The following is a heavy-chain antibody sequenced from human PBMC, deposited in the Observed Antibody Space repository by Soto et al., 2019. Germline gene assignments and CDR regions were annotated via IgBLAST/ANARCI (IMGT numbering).Heavy chain of an antibody. J-gene: IGHJ5*02. CDR2: IYWDDDK. Sequence: QITLKASGPTLVKPTQTLTLTCTFSGFSLSTSGVGVGWIRQPPGNALEWLALIYWDDDKRYSPSLKSRLTITKDTSKSQVVLTMTNMDPVDTATYYCAHSLYDYVWGTNWFDPWGQGTLVTVSS. CDR3: AHSLYDYVWGTNWFDP. CDR1: GFSLSTSGVG. D-gene: IGHD3-16*01. V-gene: IGHV2-5*02.